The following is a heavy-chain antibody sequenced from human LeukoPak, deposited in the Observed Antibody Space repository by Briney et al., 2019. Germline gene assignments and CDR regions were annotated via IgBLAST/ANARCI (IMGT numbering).Heavy chain of an antibody. V-gene: IGHV1-69*01. J-gene: IGHJ4*02. Sequence: ASVKVSCKASGGTFSSYAISWVRQAPGQGLEWMGGIIPIFGTANYAQKFQGRVTITADESTSTAYMELSSLRSEDTAVYYCARGGEGSSGDNYYFDYWGQGTLVTVSS. CDR1: GGTFSSYA. D-gene: IGHD6-19*01. CDR3: ARGGEGSSGDNYYFDY. CDR2: IIPIFGTA.